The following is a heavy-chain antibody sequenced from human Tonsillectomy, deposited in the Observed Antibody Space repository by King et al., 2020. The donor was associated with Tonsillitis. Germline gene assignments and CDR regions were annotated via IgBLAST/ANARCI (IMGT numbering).Heavy chain of an antibody. CDR3: VGAPSYWYFDL. J-gene: IGHJ2*01. Sequence: VQLVESGGGLVQPGGSLRLSCAASGFTFSSYDMHWVRQATGKGLEWVSAIGTAGDTYYPGSLKGRFTISRENAKNSLYLQMNSLRGGDTAVYFCVGAPSYWYFDLWGRGTLVTVSS. V-gene: IGHV3-13*01. CDR2: IGTAGDT. CDR1: GFTFSSYD. D-gene: IGHD1-26*01.